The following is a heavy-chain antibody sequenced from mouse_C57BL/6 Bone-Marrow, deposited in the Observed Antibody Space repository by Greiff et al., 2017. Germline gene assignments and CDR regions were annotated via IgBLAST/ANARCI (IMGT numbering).Heavy chain of an antibody. J-gene: IGHJ3*01. Sequence: QVQLQQPGAELVKPGASVKMSCKASGYTFTSYWITWVKQRPGQGLEWIGDICPGSGSTNYNEKFKSKATLTVDTSSSTAYMQLSSLTSEDSAVYYCSSAYGNYAWFAYWGQGTLVTVAA. V-gene: IGHV1-55*01. D-gene: IGHD2-1*01. CDR3: SSAYGNYAWFAY. CDR1: GYTFTSYW. CDR2: ICPGSGST.